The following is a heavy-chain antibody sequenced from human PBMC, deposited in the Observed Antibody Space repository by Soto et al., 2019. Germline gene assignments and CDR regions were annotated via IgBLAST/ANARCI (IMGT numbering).Heavy chain of an antibody. CDR1: TFTFSSYA. Sequence: VQLVESGGGVVQPGRSLRLSCAASTFTFSSYAMHWVRQAPGKGLEWVALISYDGSSKYYADSVKGRFTISRDNSKNTLYLQMNSLRAEDTAVYYCARGWARAIDYWGQGTLVTVSS. J-gene: IGHJ4*02. CDR2: ISYDGSSK. V-gene: IGHV3-30-3*01. CDR3: ARGWARAIDY.